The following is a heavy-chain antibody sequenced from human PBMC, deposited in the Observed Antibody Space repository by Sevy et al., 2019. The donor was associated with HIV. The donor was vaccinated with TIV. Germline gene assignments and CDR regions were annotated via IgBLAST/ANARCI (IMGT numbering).Heavy chain of an antibody. J-gene: IGHJ5*02. CDR2: ISSSSSTI. CDR3: ARDQLPAIEVVVAPIGFDP. V-gene: IGHV3-48*02. Sequence: GGSLRLSCAASGFTFSSYSMNWVRQAPGKGLEWVSYISSSSSTIYYADSVKGRFTISRDNAKNSLYLQMNSLRDEDTVVYYCARDQLPAIEVVVAPIGFDPWGQGTLVTVSS. CDR1: GFTFSSYS. D-gene: IGHD2-15*01.